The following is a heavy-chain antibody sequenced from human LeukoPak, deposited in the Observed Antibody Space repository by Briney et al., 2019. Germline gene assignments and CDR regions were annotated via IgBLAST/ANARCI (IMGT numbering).Heavy chain of an antibody. D-gene: IGHD2-8*02. Sequence: PGGSLRLSCAASGFTFSSYAMSWVRQAPGKGLEWVAVIWYDGSNKYYADSVKGRFTISRDNSKNTLHLQMNSLRAEDTAVYYCAKSVLGYYFDYWGQGTLVTVSS. V-gene: IGHV3-33*06. J-gene: IGHJ4*02. CDR3: AKSVLGYYFDY. CDR2: IWYDGSNK. CDR1: GFTFSSYA.